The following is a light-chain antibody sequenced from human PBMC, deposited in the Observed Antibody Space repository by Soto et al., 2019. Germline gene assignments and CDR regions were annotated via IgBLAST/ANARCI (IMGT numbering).Light chain of an antibody. CDR3: HQRQSWPRT. J-gene: IGKJ1*01. CDR2: QTS. CDR1: QYINTR. Sequence: EIVLTQSPATLSSFPGDRVTLSCRASQYINTRLAWYQHRPGQAPRLLIYQTSIRAAVIPARFSASGSGTDFTLTISDVQPEDFALYYCHQRQSWPRTFGQGTKLDI. V-gene: IGKV3-11*01.